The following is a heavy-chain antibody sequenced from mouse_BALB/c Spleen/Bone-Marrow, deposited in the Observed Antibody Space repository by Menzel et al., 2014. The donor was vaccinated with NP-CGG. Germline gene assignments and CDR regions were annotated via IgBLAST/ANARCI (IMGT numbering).Heavy chain of an antibody. J-gene: IGHJ2*01. CDR3: AREGWLLRFEY. D-gene: IGHD2-3*01. V-gene: IGHV1-14*01. Sequence: EVKLQESGPELIKPGASVKMSCKASGYTFTAYVMHWVKLKPGQGLEWIGYINPYNDGTNYNEKFKGKATLTSDKSSSTAYMELSSLTSEDSAVYYCAREGWLLRFEYWGQGTTLTVSS. CDR1: GYTFTAYV. CDR2: INPYNDGT.